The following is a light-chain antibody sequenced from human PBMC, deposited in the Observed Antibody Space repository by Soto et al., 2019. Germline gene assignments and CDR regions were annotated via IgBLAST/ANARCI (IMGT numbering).Light chain of an antibody. J-gene: IGKJ1*01. CDR2: GAS. CDR1: QSVSSSY. V-gene: IGKV3-20*01. CDR3: EDYGSSPSWT. Sequence: EIVLTQSPGTLSLSPGERATLSCRASQSVSSSYLARYQQKPCQAPRLLIYGASIRATGSQERFSGSGSGTDFTLTISRLVTEDFAVYYCEDYGSSPSWTFGQGNNVEIK.